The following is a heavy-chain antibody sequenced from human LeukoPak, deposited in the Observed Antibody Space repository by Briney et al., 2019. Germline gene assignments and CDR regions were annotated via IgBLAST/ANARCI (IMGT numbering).Heavy chain of an antibody. CDR2: INENGRSP. D-gene: IGHD2-2*01. V-gene: IGHV3-20*01. CDR1: GFTFGDHG. Sequence: WGSLRLSCVGSGFTFGDHGMNWVRQAPGKGLEWVAGINENGRSPGYADSVKGRFTISRDNAKNSLYLQMNSLRAEDTALYHCAGTMGSCSSTSCHTYGMDVWGQGTAVTVSS. J-gene: IGHJ6*02. CDR3: AGTMGSCSSTSCHTYGMDV.